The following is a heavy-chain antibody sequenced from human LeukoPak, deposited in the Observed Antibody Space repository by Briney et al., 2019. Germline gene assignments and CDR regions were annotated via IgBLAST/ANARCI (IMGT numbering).Heavy chain of an antibody. CDR1: GGTFSSYA. D-gene: IGHD2-2*01. J-gene: IGHJ6*02. CDR3: ARGHVGYCSSTSCVLREGMDV. V-gene: IGHV1-69*13. CDR2: IIPIFGTA. Sequence: ASVKVSCTASGGTFSSYAISWVRQAPGQGLEWMGGIIPIFGTANYAQKFQGRVTITADESTSTAYMELSSLRSEDTAVYYCARGHVGYCSSTSCVLREGMDVWGQGTTVTVSS.